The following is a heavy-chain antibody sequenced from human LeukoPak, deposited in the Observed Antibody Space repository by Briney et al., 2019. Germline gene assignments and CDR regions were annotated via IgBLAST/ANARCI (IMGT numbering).Heavy chain of an antibody. D-gene: IGHD3-10*01. J-gene: IGHJ4*02. CDR2: MNPNSGNT. V-gene: IGHV1-8*01. Sequence: GASVKVSCKASGYTFTSYDINWVRQATGQGLEWMGWMNPNSGNTGYAQKFQGRVTMTRNTSISTAYMELSSLRSEDTAVYYCARVLRSRGHEFGYWGQGTLVTVSS. CDR1: GYTFTSYD. CDR3: ARVLRSRGHEFGY.